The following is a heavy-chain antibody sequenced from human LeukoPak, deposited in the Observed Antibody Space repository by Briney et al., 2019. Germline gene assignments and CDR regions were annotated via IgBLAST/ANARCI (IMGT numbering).Heavy chain of an antibody. V-gene: IGHV3-23*01. CDR2: ISGSGGST. J-gene: IGHJ4*02. D-gene: IGHD6-13*01. Sequence: GGSLRLSCAASGFTFSSYGMSWVRQAPGKGLEWVSAISGSGGSTYYADSVKGRFTISRDNSKNTLYLQMNSLRAEDTAVYYCAKGTSSWYAIGDFDYWGQGTLVTVSS. CDR1: GFTFSSYG. CDR3: AKGTSSWYAIGDFDY.